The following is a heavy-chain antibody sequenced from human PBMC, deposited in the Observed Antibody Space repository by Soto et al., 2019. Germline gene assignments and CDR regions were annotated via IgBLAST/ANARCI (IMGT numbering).Heavy chain of an antibody. V-gene: IGHV1-3*01. J-gene: IGHJ4*02. CDR2: INAGNGNT. Sequence: ASVKLSCKSSGYPFTSYAIHWVRQAPGQRLEWMGWINAGNGNTKYSQKFQGRVTITRDTSASTAYMELSSLRSEDTAVYYCARVPGWYSVYFDYWGQGTLVTVSS. CDR1: GYPFTSYA. CDR3: ARVPGWYSVYFDY. D-gene: IGHD6-19*01.